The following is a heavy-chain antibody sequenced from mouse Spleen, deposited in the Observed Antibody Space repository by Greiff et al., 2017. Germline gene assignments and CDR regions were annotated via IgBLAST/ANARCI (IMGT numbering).Heavy chain of an antibody. V-gene: IGHV1-52*01. CDR1: GYTFTSYW. J-gene: IGHJ3*01. Sequence: VKLQQPGAELVRPGSSVKLSCKASGYTFTSYWMHWVKQRPIQGLEWIGNIDPSDSETHYNQKFKDKATLTVDKSSSTAYMQLSSLTSEDSAVYYCARTAQATCWFACWGQGTLVTGSA. CDR2: IDPSDSET. D-gene: IGHD3-2*02. CDR3: ARTAQATCWFAC.